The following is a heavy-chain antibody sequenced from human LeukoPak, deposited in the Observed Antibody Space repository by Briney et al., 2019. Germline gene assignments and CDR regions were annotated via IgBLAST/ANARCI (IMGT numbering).Heavy chain of an antibody. CDR2: IKEDGSEK. V-gene: IGHV3-7*03. D-gene: IGHD3-3*01. CDR3: ARDTGLRNTVFGHRGVYFDY. Sequence: PGRSLRLSCAASGFTFSTYVMHWVRQAPGKGLERVANIKEDGSEKYYVDSVKGRFTISRDNAKKSLYLQMNSLRAEDTAVYYCARDTGLRNTVFGHRGVYFDYWGQGTLVTVSS. CDR1: GFTFSTYV. J-gene: IGHJ4*02.